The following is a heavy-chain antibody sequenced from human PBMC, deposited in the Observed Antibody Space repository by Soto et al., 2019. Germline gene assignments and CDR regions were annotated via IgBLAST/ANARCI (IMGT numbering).Heavy chain of an antibody. CDR1: GYTFTSYA. CDR2: INAGNGNT. J-gene: IGHJ5*02. Sequence: ASVTVSCKASGYTFTSYAMHWVRQAPGQRLEWMGWINAGNGNTKYSQKFQGRVTITRDTSASTAYMELSSLRSEDTAVYYCARGGGRITIFGVVILNWFDPWGQGTLVTVSS. V-gene: IGHV1-3*01. CDR3: ARGGGRITIFGVVILNWFDP. D-gene: IGHD3-3*01.